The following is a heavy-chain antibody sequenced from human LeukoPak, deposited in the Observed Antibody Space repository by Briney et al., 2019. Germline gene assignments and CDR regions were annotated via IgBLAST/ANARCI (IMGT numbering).Heavy chain of an antibody. CDR3: ARTYGPYYGMDV. J-gene: IGHJ6*02. D-gene: IGHD4-17*01. V-gene: IGHV4-61*08. Sequence: SETLSLTCAVSGGSISSGGYSWSWIRQPPGKGLEWIGYIYYSGSTNYNPSLKSRVTISVDTSKNQFSLKLSSVTAADTAVYYCARTYGPYYGMDVWGQGTTVTVSS. CDR1: GGSISSGGYS. CDR2: IYYSGST.